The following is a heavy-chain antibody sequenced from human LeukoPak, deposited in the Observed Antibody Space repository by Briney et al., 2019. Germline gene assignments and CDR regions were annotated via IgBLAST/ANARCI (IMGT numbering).Heavy chain of an antibody. J-gene: IGHJ4*02. CDR1: GFTFDDYG. D-gene: IGHD6-19*01. CDR2: ISGNGGGT. CDR3: ARGSHAPFDC. Sequence: PGGSLRLSCAGSGFTFDDYGMSWVRHAPGKGLEWVSGISGNGGGTVYVDSVKGRFTISRDNAKNSLYLQMNSLRAEDTALYYCARGSHAPFDCWGQGTLVTVSS. V-gene: IGHV3-20*04.